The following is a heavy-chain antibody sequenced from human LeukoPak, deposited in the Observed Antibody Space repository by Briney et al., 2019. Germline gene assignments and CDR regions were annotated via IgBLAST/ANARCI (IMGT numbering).Heavy chain of an antibody. CDR2: IGGGPV. CDR3: AKDSYSHNGIFDAFDL. CDR1: GFIFSNYA. J-gene: IGHJ3*01. V-gene: IGHV3-23*01. D-gene: IGHD2-8*01. Sequence: GGSLRLSCAAYGFIFSNYAMTWVRQAPGKGLEWVSTIGGGPVYYADSVKGRFTISRDDSKNTLFLQMKSLRAEDTAIYYCAKDSYSHNGIFDAFDLWGQGTVVTVSS.